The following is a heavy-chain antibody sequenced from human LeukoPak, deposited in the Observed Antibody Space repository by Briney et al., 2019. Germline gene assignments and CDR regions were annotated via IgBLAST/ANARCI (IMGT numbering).Heavy chain of an antibody. D-gene: IGHD5-12*01. V-gene: IGHV4-34*01. J-gene: IGHJ4*02. Sequence: KPSETLSLTCAVYGGSFSGYYWSWIRQPPGKGLEWIGEINHSGSTNYNPSLKSRVTISVDTSKNQFSLKLSSVTAADTAVYYCAISKEDSGYDWGDYWGQGTLVTVSS. CDR2: INHSGST. CDR1: GGSFSGYY. CDR3: AISKEDSGYDWGDY.